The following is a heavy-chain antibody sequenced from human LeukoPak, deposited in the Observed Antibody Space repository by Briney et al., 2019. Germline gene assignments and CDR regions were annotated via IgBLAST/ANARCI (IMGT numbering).Heavy chain of an antibody. V-gene: IGHV3-53*04. CDR3: AKPLYSSGFYYFDY. D-gene: IGHD6-19*01. J-gene: IGHJ4*02. CDR1: GFTVSSNY. CDR2: IYSGGST. Sequence: GGSLRLSCAASGFTVSSNYMSWVRQAPGKGLEWVSVIYSGGSTYYADSVKGRFTISRHNSKNTLYLQMNSLRAEDTAVYYCAKPLYSSGFYYFDYWGQGTLVTVSS.